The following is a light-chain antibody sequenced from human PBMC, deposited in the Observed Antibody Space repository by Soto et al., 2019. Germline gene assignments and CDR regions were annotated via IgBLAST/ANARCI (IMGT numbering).Light chain of an antibody. CDR1: SSDVGGYNY. V-gene: IGLV2-14*01. CDR2: DVS. CDR3: SSYTSSSPRV. J-gene: IGLJ3*02. Sequence: QSALTQPASVSGSPGQSITISCTGTSSDVGGYNYVSWYQQHPGKAPKLLIYDVSNRPSGVSNRFSGSKSGNTDSLTISGLQAEDEADYYCSSYTSSSPRVFGGGTKLTVL.